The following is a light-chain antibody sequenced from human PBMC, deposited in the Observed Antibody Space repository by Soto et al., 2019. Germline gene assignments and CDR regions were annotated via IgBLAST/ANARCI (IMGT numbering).Light chain of an antibody. CDR2: EVT. CDR3: GSYAGINRL. CDR1: SSDIGANNY. V-gene: IGLV2-8*01. J-gene: IGLJ1*01. Sequence: QSVLTQPPSASGSPGQSVTISCTGTSSDIGANNYVSWYQQHPGKAPKLLIYEVTKRPSGVPDRFSGSKSGNTASLTVSGLQPEDEADYYCGSYAGINRLFGMGTKLTVL.